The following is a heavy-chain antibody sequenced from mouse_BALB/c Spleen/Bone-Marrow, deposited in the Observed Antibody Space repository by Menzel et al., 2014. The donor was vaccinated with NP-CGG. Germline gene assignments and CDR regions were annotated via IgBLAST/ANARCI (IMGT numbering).Heavy chain of an antibody. CDR3: ARRAYGGSYGFAY. V-gene: IGHV1-7*01. D-gene: IGHD1-1*01. CDR1: GYTFTSYW. Sequence: VQLQQSGAELAKPGASVKMSCKASGYTFTSYWMHWVKQRPGQGLEWIGYIYPSTGYTEYNQKFKDKATLTADKSSSTAYMQLSSLTSEDSAVYYCARRAYGGSYGFAYWGQGTLVTVSA. J-gene: IGHJ3*01. CDR2: IYPSTGYT.